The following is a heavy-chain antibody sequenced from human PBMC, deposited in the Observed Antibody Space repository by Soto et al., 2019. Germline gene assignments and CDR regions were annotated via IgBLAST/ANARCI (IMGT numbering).Heavy chain of an antibody. CDR3: ARKAAGIDY. CDR2: ISYDGSNK. Sequence: GGSLRLSCAASGFTFSSYAMHWVRQTPGKGLEWVAVISYDGSNKYYADSVKGRFTISRDNSKNTLYLQMNSLRAEDTAVYYCARKAAGIDYWGKGTRVTVSS. D-gene: IGHD6-13*01. J-gene: IGHJ4*02. V-gene: IGHV3-30-3*01. CDR1: GFTFSSYA.